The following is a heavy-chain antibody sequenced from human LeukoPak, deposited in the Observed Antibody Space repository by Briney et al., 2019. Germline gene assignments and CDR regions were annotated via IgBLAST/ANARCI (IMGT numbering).Heavy chain of an antibody. D-gene: IGHD3-3*01. CDR1: GFTFSDYY. Sequence: GGSLRLSCAASGFTFSDYYMSWIRQAPGKGLEYVSAISSNGGSTYYANSVKGRFTISRDNSKNTLYLQMGSLRAEDMAVYYCARDDVPHYDFWSGSKSLDYWGQGTLVTVSS. V-gene: IGHV3-64*01. CDR2: ISSNGGST. CDR3: ARDDVPHYDFWSGSKSLDY. J-gene: IGHJ4*02.